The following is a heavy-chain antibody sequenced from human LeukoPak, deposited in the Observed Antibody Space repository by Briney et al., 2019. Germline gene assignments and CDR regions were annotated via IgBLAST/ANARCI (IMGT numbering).Heavy chain of an antibody. D-gene: IGHD3-22*01. Sequence: PSETLSLTCAVYGGSFSGYYWSWVRQPQGKGLEWIGEMSHSGSTNYNPSLKSRVTISVDTSKNQFSLKLSSVTAADTAVYYCARGPYYYDSSGYYNFDYWGQGTLVTVSS. J-gene: IGHJ4*02. CDR1: GGSFSGYY. V-gene: IGHV4-34*01. CDR2: MSHSGST. CDR3: ARGPYYYDSSGYYNFDY.